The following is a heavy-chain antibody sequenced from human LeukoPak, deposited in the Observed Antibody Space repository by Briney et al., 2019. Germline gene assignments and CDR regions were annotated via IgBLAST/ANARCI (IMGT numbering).Heavy chain of an antibody. Sequence: ASVKVFCKASGYTFTSYYMHWVRQAPGQGLEWMGWINPNSGGTNYAQKFQGRVTMTRDTSISTAYMELSSLRSDDTAVYYCARDQSSSLPHAVYWGQGTLVTVSS. CDR2: INPNSGGT. CDR3: ARDQSSSLPHAVY. J-gene: IGHJ4*02. V-gene: IGHV1-2*02. CDR1: GYTFTSYY. D-gene: IGHD6-13*01.